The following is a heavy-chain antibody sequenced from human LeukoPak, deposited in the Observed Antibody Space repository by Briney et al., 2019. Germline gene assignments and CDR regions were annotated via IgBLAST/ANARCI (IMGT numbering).Heavy chain of an antibody. Sequence: SETLSLTCTVSGGSISSSSYYWGWIRQPPGTGLEWIGSIYYSGSTYYNPSLKSRVTISVDTSKNQFSLKLSSVTAADTAVYYCARGVEARHSWGNFDYWGQGTLVTVSS. CDR3: ARGVEARHSWGNFDY. D-gene: IGHD3-16*01. CDR2: IYYSGST. V-gene: IGHV4-39*01. J-gene: IGHJ4*02. CDR1: GGSISSSSYY.